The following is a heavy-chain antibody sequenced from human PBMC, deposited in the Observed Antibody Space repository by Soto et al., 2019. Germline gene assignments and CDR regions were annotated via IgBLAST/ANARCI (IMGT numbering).Heavy chain of an antibody. CDR2: INPSGGST. J-gene: IGHJ5*02. D-gene: IGHD3-10*01. V-gene: IGHV1-46*03. CDR1: GYTFTSYY. CDR3: ARAPSKGIYGSGSYYNWFDR. Sequence: ASVKVSCKASGYTFTSYYMHWVRQAPGQGLEWMGIINPSGGSTSYAQKFQGRVTMTRDTSTSTVYMELSSLRSEDTAVYYCARAPSKGIYGSGSYYNWFDRWGQGTLVTVSS.